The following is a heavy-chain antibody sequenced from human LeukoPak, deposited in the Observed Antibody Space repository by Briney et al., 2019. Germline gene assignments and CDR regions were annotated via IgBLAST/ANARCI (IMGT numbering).Heavy chain of an antibody. V-gene: IGHV5-51*01. CDR3: ARRSSGWCVDY. CDR2: IYPGDSDT. J-gene: IGHJ4*02. Sequence: GDSRKISGKGPGFTFRTSWIAWARQLPGKGLDGMGIIYPGDSDTRYSPSFRGQVTISADKSITTAYLQWSSLKASDTAMYYCARRSSGWCVDYWGQGTLVTVSS. D-gene: IGHD6-19*01. CDR1: GFTFRTSW.